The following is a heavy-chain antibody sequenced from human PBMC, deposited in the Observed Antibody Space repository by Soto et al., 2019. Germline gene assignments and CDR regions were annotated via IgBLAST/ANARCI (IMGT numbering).Heavy chain of an antibody. CDR1: GDSISSSSQS. CDR3: ARHWIAGSSIP. Sequence: SETLSLPCSVSGDSISSSSQSRGWIRQPPGKGLEWIGSIHYSGTSYYNPSLKSRVTIFVDTSKNQLSLKLSSVTAADTAVYYCARHWIAGSSIPWGQGTMVTVSS. D-gene: IGHD2-21*01. V-gene: IGHV4-39*01. J-gene: IGHJ5*02. CDR2: IHYSGTS.